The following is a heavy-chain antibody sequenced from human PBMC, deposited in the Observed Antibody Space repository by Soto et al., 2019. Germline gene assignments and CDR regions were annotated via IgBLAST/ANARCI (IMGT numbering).Heavy chain of an antibody. CDR3: ARGRLAVGSDWFDS. D-gene: IGHD1-26*01. Sequence: RGSLRLSCVASGITFNPNAMIWVRQAPGKGLEWVSAIDGDGGDTFFADFVKGRFTMSRDNSKNTVYLHMRSLTAEDTALYYCARGRLAVGSDWFDSWGPGTLVTVSS. V-gene: IGHV3-23*01. CDR1: GITFNPNA. CDR2: IDGDGGDT. J-gene: IGHJ5*01.